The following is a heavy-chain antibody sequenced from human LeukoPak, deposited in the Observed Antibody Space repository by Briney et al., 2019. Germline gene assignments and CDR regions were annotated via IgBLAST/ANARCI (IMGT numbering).Heavy chain of an antibody. J-gene: IGHJ3*02. D-gene: IGHD3-9*01. Sequence: SETLSLTCTVSSGSISNYYWSWIRQPAGKGLEWIGRIYTSGSTNYNPSLKSRVTMSVDTSKNQFSLKLSSVTAADTAVYYCAREGYLDWLSAFDIWGQGTMVTVSS. CDR3: AREGYLDWLSAFDI. V-gene: IGHV4-4*07. CDR2: IYTSGST. CDR1: SGSISNYY.